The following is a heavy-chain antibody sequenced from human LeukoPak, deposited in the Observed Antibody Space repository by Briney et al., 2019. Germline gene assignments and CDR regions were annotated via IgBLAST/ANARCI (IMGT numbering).Heavy chain of an antibody. V-gene: IGHV3-7*05. CDR3: ARDSGDRTVDY. D-gene: IGHD3-10*01. CDR2: IKPDGTEK. J-gene: IGHJ4*02. Sequence: PGGSLRLSCAVSGFPFSSYWMSWVREAPGRGLEWVANIKPDGTEKYYVDSVKGRFTISRDDAKNSLYLQLNSLRADDTAVYYCARDSGDRTVDYWGQGTLVTVSS. CDR1: GFPFSSYW.